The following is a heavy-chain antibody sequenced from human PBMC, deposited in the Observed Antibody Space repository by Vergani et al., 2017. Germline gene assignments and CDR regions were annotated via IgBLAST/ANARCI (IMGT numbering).Heavy chain of an antibody. D-gene: IGHD2-2*02. V-gene: IGHV4-61*02. CDR2: IYTSGST. J-gene: IGHJ4*02. Sequence: QVQLQESGPGLVKPSQTLSLTCTVSGGSISSGSYYWSWIRQPAGKGLEWIGRIYTSGSTNYNPSLKSRVTISVDTSKNQFSLKLSSVTAADTAVYYCAREGVPYCSSTSCYNLFDDWGQGTLVTVSS. CDR1: GGSISSGSYY. CDR3: AREGVPYCSSTSCYNLFDD.